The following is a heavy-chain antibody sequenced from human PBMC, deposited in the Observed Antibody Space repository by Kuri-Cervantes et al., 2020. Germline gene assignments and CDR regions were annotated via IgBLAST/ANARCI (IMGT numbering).Heavy chain of an antibody. V-gene: IGHV3-48*01. CDR1: GFDLRTYS. Sequence: GESLKISCAASGFDLRTYSMNWVRQAPGKGLEWVSYISGSGSPISYTESVRGRFTISRDNAKNSVYLQMNSLRAEDTAVYYCARDEYCSGGSCYSGYWGQGTLVTVSS. CDR3: ARDEYCSGGSCYSGY. J-gene: IGHJ4*02. CDR2: ISGSGSPI. D-gene: IGHD2-15*01.